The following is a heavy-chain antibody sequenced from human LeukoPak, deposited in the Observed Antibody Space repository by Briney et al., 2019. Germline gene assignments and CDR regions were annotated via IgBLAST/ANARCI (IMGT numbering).Heavy chain of an antibody. CDR2: ISSSSSYI. CDR3: ARVGDARRGMDV. V-gene: IGHV3-21*01. CDR1: GFTFSSYS. Sequence: GGSLRLSCAASGFTFSSYSMNWVRQAPGKGLEWVSSISSSSSYIYYADSVKGRFTISRDNAKNSLYLQMNSLRAEDTAVYYCARVGDARRGMDVWGQGTTVTVSS. D-gene: IGHD6-6*01. J-gene: IGHJ6*02.